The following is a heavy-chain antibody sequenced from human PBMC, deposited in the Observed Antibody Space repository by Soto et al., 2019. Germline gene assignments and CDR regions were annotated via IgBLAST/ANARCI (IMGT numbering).Heavy chain of an antibody. J-gene: IGHJ6*02. CDR3: ARGWGYFDSSGFPYLYAMDV. D-gene: IGHD3-22*01. CDR2: IKEDGSEK. Sequence: GGSLRLSCAASGFTFSTYWMSWVRQAPGKGLEWVANIKEDGSEKYYVDSVEGRFTISRDDAKNSLYLQMTSLRAEDTALYYCARGWGYFDSSGFPYLYAMDVWGQGTTVTVSS. CDR1: GFTFSTYW. V-gene: IGHV3-7*01.